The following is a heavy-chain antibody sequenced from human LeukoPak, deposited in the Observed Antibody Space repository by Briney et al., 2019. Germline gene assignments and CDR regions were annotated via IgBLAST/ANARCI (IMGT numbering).Heavy chain of an antibody. V-gene: IGHV3-74*01. CDR2: INPAGSST. CDR1: GFTFSSDW. D-gene: IGHD1-26*01. J-gene: IGHJ5*02. CDR3: ARGVRGSYGTDL. Sequence: PGGSLRLSCAASGFTFSSDWMHWVRQAPGQGLVWVSRINPAGSSTNYADSVKGRFTISRDNAMNTLCLHLNSLRAEDTAVYYCARGVRGSYGTDLWGQGTLVTVSS.